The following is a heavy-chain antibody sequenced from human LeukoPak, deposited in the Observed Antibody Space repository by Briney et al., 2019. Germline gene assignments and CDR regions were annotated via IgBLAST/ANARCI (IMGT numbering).Heavy chain of an antibody. V-gene: IGHV3-21*01. Sequence: GGSLRLSCAASGFTFSSYSMNWVRQAPGKGLEWVSSISSSSSYIYYADSVKGRFTISRDNAKNSLYLQMNSLRAEDTAVYYCARAPIVVVPAAISSYYGMDVWGKGTTVTVSS. CDR1: GFTFSSYS. D-gene: IGHD2-2*01. CDR3: ARAPIVVVPAAISSYYGMDV. J-gene: IGHJ6*04. CDR2: ISSSSSYI.